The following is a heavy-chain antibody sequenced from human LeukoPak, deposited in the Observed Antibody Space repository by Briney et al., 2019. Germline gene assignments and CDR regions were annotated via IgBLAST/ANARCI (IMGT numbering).Heavy chain of an antibody. CDR2: IKSKTDGGTT. CDR1: GFTFSNAW. Sequence: GGSLRLSCAASGFTFSNAWMSWVRQAPGKGLEWVGRIKSKTDGGTTDYAAPVKGRFTISRDDSKNTLYLQMNSLKTEDTAVYYCTAGEMATIRYYYYGMDVWGQGTTVTVSS. D-gene: IGHD5-24*01. V-gene: IGHV3-15*01. CDR3: TAGEMATIRYYYYGMDV. J-gene: IGHJ6*02.